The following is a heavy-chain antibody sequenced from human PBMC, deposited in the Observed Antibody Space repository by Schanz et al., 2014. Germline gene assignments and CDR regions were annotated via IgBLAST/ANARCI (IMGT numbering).Heavy chain of an antibody. J-gene: IGHJ2*01. V-gene: IGHV4-61*02. CDR3: ARDTTWRLDL. Sequence: QVQLQESGPGLVKPSQTLSLTCTVSGGSIRSGTYYWSWIRQPAGKALEWVGRVFPNGITNYNPSRKSRAPISLAPSKNQFPLTLTSLTAADTAVYYCARDTTWRLDLWGRGTLVTVSS. CDR1: GGSIRSGTYY. D-gene: IGHD1-1*01. CDR2: VFPNGIT.